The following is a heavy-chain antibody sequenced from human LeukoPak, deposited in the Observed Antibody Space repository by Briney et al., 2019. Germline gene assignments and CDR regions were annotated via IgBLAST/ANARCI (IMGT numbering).Heavy chain of an antibody. CDR1: GFTFSSNY. CDR3: ARGDLLWFGELSGAFDI. D-gene: IGHD3-10*01. Sequence: GGSLRLSCAASGFTFSSNYMSWVRQAPGKGLEWVSVIYSGGSTYYADSVKGRFTISRHNSKNTLYLQMNSLRAEDTAVYYCARGDLLWFGELSGAFDIWGQGTMVTVSS. J-gene: IGHJ3*02. CDR2: IYSGGST. V-gene: IGHV3-53*04.